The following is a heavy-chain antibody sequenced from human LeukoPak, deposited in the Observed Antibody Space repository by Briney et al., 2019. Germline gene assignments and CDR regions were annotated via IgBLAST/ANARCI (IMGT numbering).Heavy chain of an antibody. V-gene: IGHV4-28*01. Sequence: PSETLSLTCTVSGYSISSNNWWGWIRQPPGEGLEWIGYLYVGGSTYYNLSLKSRVTMSVDTSKNQLSLKLSSLTAVDTAIYYCAKTASSGSYYDSWGQGTLVTVSS. CDR1: GYSISSNNW. J-gene: IGHJ4*02. CDR3: AKTASSGSYYDS. CDR2: LYVGGST. D-gene: IGHD1-26*01.